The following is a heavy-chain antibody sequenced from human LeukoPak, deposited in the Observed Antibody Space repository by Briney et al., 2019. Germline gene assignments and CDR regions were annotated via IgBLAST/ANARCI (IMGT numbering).Heavy chain of an antibody. V-gene: IGHV3-33*08. CDR1: GFTFSSYA. CDR3: ARDRDYSNYVTRYYYYYGMDV. D-gene: IGHD4-11*01. CDR2: IWYDGSNK. Sequence: GGSLRLSCATSGFTFSSYAMSWVRQAPGKGLEWVAVIWYDGSNKYYADSVKGRFTISRDNSKNTLYLQMNSLRAEDTAVYYCARDRDYSNYVTRYYYYYGMDVWGQGTTVTVSS. J-gene: IGHJ6*02.